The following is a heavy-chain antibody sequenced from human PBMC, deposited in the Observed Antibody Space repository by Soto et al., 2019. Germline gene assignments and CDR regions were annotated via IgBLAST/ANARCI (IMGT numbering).Heavy chain of an antibody. CDR2: VSNSGGAT. CDR3: AKILPAYLYGGFDY. V-gene: IGHV3-23*01. Sequence: GGSLRLSCVASGFTYFTYAMSWVRQAPGKGLEWVSTVSNSGGATYSAVSVKGRFTISRDNSKKTLYLQMNSLRAEDTAVYYCAKILPAYLYGGFDYWGQGTLVTVSS. CDR1: GFTYFTYA. D-gene: IGHD3-10*01. J-gene: IGHJ4*02.